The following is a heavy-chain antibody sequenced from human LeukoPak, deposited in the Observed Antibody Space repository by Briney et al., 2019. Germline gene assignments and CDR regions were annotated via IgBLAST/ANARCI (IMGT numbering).Heavy chain of an antibody. CDR2: IRYDGSNK. Sequence: GGSLRLSCAASGFTFSSYGMHWVRQAPGKGLEWVAFIRYDGSNKYYADSVKGRFTISRGNSKNTLYLQMNSLRAEDTAVYYCAKDRWSYQKHFDYWGQGTLVTVSS. CDR1: GFTFSSYG. D-gene: IGHD1-26*01. V-gene: IGHV3-30*02. CDR3: AKDRWSYQKHFDY. J-gene: IGHJ4*02.